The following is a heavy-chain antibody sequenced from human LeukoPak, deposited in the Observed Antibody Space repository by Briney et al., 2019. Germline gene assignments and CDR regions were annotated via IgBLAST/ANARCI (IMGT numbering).Heavy chain of an antibody. Sequence: GGSLRLSCAASGFTFSSYSMNWVRQAPGKGLEWVSSISSSSSYIYYADSVKGRFTISRDNAKNSLYLQMNSLRAEDTAVYYCARDLVRWAAAGTSSDYWGQGTLVTVSS. CDR1: GFTFSSYS. CDR3: ARDLVRWAAAGTSSDY. V-gene: IGHV3-21*01. D-gene: IGHD6-13*01. CDR2: ISSSSSYI. J-gene: IGHJ4*02.